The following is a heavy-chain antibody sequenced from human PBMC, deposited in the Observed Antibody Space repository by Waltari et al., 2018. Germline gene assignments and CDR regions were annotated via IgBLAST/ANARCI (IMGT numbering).Heavy chain of an antibody. CDR3: ARDGQDVGCVSHRGDACDI. CDR2: MRPIVVKA. D-gene: IGHD6-19*01. V-gene: IGHV1-69*01. J-gene: IGHJ3*02. Sequence: WMGGMRPIVVKANYAQKFQGRVTITADESTGTAYMEPSSMRSDDTALYYCARDGQDVGCVSHRGDACDIWGQGTMVTVSS.